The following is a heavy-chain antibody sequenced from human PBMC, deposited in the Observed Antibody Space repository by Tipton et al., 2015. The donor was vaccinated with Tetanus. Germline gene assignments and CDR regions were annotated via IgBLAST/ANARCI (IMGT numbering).Heavy chain of an antibody. CDR3: ARDQARGARGWNYFDY. D-gene: IGHD1-26*01. CDR2: IYYSGST. Sequence: GLVKPSQTLSLTCTVSGGFISSGGYYWSWIRQHPGKGLEWIGDIYYSGSTYYNPSLKSRVTISVDTSKNQFSLKLNSVTAADTAVYYCARDQARGARGWNYFDYWGQGTLVTVSS. J-gene: IGHJ4*02. CDR1: GGFISSGGYY. V-gene: IGHV4-31*03.